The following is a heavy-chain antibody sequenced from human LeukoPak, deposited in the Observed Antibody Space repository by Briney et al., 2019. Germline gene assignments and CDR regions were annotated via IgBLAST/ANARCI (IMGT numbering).Heavy chain of an antibody. V-gene: IGHV4-59*01. CDR3: ARGPQGTFDY. J-gene: IGHJ4*02. CDR1: GGSFSGYY. D-gene: IGHD3-10*01. CDR2: IYYSGST. Sequence: SETLSLTCAVYGGSFSGYYWSWIRQPPGKGLEWIGYIYYSGSTNYNPSLKSRVTISADTSKNQFSLKLSSLTAADTAVYYCARGPQGTFDYWGQGTLVTVSS.